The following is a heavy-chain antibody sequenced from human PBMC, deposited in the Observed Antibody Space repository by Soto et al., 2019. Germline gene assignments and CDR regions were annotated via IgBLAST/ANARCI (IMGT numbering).Heavy chain of an antibody. Sequence: LGESLKISCRVSGYSFTTYWIGWVRQMSGKCLEWVGIVHPGDSETRYSSSFQGRVTISADRSINTAYLQWSSLQASDTAMYYWARQGGPDTPMMIDYWGQGTLVTVSS. V-gene: IGHV5-51*01. CDR2: VHPGDSET. D-gene: IGHD5-18*01. J-gene: IGHJ4*02. CDR3: ARQGGPDTPMMIDY. CDR1: GYSFTTYW.